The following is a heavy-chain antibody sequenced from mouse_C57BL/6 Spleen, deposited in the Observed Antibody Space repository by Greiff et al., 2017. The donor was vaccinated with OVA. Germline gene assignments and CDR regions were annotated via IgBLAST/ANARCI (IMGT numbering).Heavy chain of an antibody. Sequence: EVKLQQSGPELVKPGASVKISCKASGYTFTDYYMNWVKQSHGKSLEWIGDINPNNGGTSYNQKFKGKATLTVDKSSSTAYMELRSLTSEDSAVYYCARRVGQGFAYWGQGTLVTVSA. CDR2: INPNNGGT. V-gene: IGHV1-26*01. CDR3: ARRVGQGFAY. J-gene: IGHJ3*01. CDR1: GYTFTDYY. D-gene: IGHD3-3*01.